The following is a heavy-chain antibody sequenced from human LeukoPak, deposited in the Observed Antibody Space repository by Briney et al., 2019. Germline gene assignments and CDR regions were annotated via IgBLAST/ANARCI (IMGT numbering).Heavy chain of an antibody. Sequence: GGSLRLSCAASGFTVSSNYMSWVRQAPGKGLEWVSVIYSGGSTDYADSVKGRFTISRDNSKNTLYLQMNSLRAEDTAVYYCARDPDYGDYQMEEYFDYWGQGTLVTVSS. CDR2: IYSGGST. V-gene: IGHV3-66*01. CDR3: ARDPDYGDYQMEEYFDY. CDR1: GFTVSSNY. D-gene: IGHD4-17*01. J-gene: IGHJ4*02.